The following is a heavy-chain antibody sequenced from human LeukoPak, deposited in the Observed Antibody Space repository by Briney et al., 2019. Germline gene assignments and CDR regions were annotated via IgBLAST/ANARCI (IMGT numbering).Heavy chain of an antibody. CDR3: AKGSSISGSFEPYYFDY. V-gene: IGHV3-43*01. CDR2: ISWDGGST. J-gene: IGHJ4*02. CDR1: GFTFDDYT. D-gene: IGHD1-26*01. Sequence: QPGGSLRPSCAASGFTFDDYTMHWVRQAPGKGLEWVSLISWDGGSTYYADSVKGRFTISRDNSKNSLYLQMNSLRTEDTALYYCAKGSSISGSFEPYYFDYWGQGTLVTVSS.